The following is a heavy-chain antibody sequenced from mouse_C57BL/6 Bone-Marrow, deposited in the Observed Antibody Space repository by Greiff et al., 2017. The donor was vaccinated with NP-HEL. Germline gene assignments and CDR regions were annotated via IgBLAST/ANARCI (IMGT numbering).Heavy chain of an antibody. CDR3: VRQDYGSSYDWYFDV. J-gene: IGHJ1*03. D-gene: IGHD1-1*01. V-gene: IGHV10-1*01. Sequence: VQLKESGGGLVQPKGSLKLSCAASGFSFNTYAMNWVRQAPGKGLEWVARIRSKSNNYATYYADSVKDRFTISRDDSESMLYLQMNNLKTEDTAMYYCVRQDYGSSYDWYFDVWGTGTTVTVSS. CDR1: GFSFNTYA. CDR2: IRSKSNNYAT.